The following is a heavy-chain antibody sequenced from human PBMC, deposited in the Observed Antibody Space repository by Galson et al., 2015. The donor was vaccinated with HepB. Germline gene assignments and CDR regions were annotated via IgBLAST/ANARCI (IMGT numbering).Heavy chain of an antibody. CDR2: ISGSGGST. Sequence: SLRLSCAASGFTFSSYAMSWVRQAPGKGLEWVSAISGSGGSTYYADSVKGRFTISRDNSKNTLYLQMNSLRAEDTAVYYCAKMEGYCSSTSCYTKGVAAGKDYYYYYMDVWGKGTTVTVSS. CDR1: GFTFSSYA. J-gene: IGHJ6*03. D-gene: IGHD2-2*02. CDR3: AKMEGYCSSTSCYTKGVAAGKDYYYYYMDV. V-gene: IGHV3-23*01.